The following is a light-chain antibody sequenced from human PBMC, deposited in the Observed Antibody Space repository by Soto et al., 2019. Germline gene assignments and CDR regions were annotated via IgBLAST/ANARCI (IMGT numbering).Light chain of an antibody. CDR1: QSVSSSY. CDR3: QPYESSPPVS. CDR2: GTS. V-gene: IGKV3-20*01. Sequence: EIVLTQSPATLSLSPGERATLSCRASQSVSSSYLAWYQQKPGQAPRLLIYGTSNRATGIPDRFSGSGSGTDFPLTISRREPEDFAVYYCQPYESSPPVSFGGGTKVEIK. J-gene: IGKJ4*01.